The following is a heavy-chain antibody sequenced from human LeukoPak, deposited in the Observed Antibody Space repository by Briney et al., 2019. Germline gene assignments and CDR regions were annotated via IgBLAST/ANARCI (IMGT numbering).Heavy chain of an antibody. CDR2: IKPDGSET. CDR1: RFTFSNHY. Sequence: SGGSLRLSCVASRFTFSNHYMSWVRQAPGKGLEWVATIKPDGSETFYVDSVKGRFTVSRDNAKNSLYLQVNSLRAEDTAVYYCARDIRYYDFWSGYSYYYYYMDVWGKGTTVTVSS. CDR3: ARDIRYYDFWSGYSYYYYYMDV. D-gene: IGHD3-3*01. V-gene: IGHV3-7*01. J-gene: IGHJ6*03.